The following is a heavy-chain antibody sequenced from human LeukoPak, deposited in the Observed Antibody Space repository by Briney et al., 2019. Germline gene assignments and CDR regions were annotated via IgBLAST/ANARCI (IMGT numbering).Heavy chain of an antibody. J-gene: IGHJ4*02. D-gene: IGHD2-2*01. CDR1: GYTFTGYY. CDR3: ARGHCSSTSCYFPFDY. Sequence: ASVKVSCKASGYTFTGYYMHWVRQAPGQGLEWMGWINPNSGGTNYAQKFQGRVTLTRDTSISTAYMELSRLRSDETAVYYCARGHCSSTSCYFPFDYWGQGTLVTVSS. V-gene: IGHV1-2*02. CDR2: INPNSGGT.